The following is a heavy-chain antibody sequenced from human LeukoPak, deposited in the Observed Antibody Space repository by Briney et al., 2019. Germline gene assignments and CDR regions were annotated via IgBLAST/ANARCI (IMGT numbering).Heavy chain of an antibody. CDR1: GGTFSSYA. D-gene: IGHD3-10*01. V-gene: IGHV1-69*04. CDR2: IIPILGIA. CDR3: ARTPQFYGSGTKGVSDY. Sequence: SVKVSCKASGGTFSSYAISWVRQAPGQGLEWMGRIIPILGIANYAQKLQGRVTMTRDTSISTAYMELSRLRSDDTAVYYCARTPQFYGSGTKGVSDYWGQGTLVTVSS. J-gene: IGHJ4*02.